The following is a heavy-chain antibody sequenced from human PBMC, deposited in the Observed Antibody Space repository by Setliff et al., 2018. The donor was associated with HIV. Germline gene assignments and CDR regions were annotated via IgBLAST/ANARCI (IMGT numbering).Heavy chain of an antibody. CDR2: VGAVGSPK. CDR1: GFSFSTYA. D-gene: IGHD3-10*02. Sequence: PSETLSLSCAASGFSFSTYAMGWVRQAPGKGLEWVSTVGAVGSPKFYAESVKGRFTISKDNSKNTLYLQMTSLRDEDTAVYYCAKVLLFGVDVFDIWGQGTMVTVSS. V-gene: IGHV3-23*01. J-gene: IGHJ3*02. CDR3: AKVLLFGVDVFDI.